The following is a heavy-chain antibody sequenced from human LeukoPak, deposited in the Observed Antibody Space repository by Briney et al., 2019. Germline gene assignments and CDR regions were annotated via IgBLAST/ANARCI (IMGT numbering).Heavy chain of an antibody. CDR3: ARGADPDSGSSYRYYYYYYYMDV. J-gene: IGHJ6*03. CDR2: IYTSGST. CDR1: GGSISSGSYY. Sequence: PSQTLSLTCTVSGGSISSGSYYWSWIRQPAGKGLEWIGRIYTSGSTNYNPSLKSRVTISVDTSKNQFSLKLSSVTAADTAVYYCARGADPDSGSSYRYYYYYYYMDVWRKGTTVTVSS. D-gene: IGHD1-26*01. V-gene: IGHV4-61*02.